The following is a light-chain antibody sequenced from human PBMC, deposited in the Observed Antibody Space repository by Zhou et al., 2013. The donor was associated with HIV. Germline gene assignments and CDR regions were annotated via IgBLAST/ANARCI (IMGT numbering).Light chain of an antibody. J-gene: IGKJ2*01. Sequence: DIQMTQSPSTLSPSVGDRVNITCRASQSIGRWLAWYQQKPGTAPKVLIYQASTLEFGVPLRFSGSGSGTEFTLTISGLQPDDFATYYCQQYNSYSHTFGQGTKLEIK. CDR3: QQYNSYSHT. V-gene: IGKV1-5*03. CDR2: QAS. CDR1: QSIGRW.